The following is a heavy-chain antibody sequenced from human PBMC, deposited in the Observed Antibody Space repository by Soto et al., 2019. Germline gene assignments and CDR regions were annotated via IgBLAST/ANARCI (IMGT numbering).Heavy chain of an antibody. Sequence: LKISCKGSGYSFTSYWISWVRQMPGKGLEWMGRIDPSDSYTNYSPSFQGHVTISADKSISTAYLQWSSLKASDTAMYYCARQSAARPLYYYYGMDVWGQGTTVTVSS. CDR2: IDPSDSYT. CDR3: ARQSAARPLYYYYGMDV. J-gene: IGHJ6*02. CDR1: GYSFTSYW. D-gene: IGHD6-6*01. V-gene: IGHV5-10-1*01.